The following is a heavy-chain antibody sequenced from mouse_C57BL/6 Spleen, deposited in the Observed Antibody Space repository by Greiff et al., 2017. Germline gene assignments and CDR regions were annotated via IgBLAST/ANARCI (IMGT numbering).Heavy chain of an antibody. Sequence: QVQLQQPGAELVKPGASVKLSCKASGYTFTSYWMQWVKQRPGQGLEWIGEIDPSDSYTNYNQKFKGKATLTVDTSSSTAYMQLSSLTSEDSAVYYCALLPLGDYWGQGTSVTVSS. V-gene: IGHV1-50*01. CDR1: GYTFTSYW. J-gene: IGHJ4*01. CDR2: IDPSDSYT. D-gene: IGHD1-1*01. CDR3: ALLPLGDY.